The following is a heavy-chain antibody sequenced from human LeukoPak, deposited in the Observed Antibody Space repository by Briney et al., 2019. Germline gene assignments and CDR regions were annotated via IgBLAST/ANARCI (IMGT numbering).Heavy chain of an antibody. CDR2: IYYSGST. CDR1: GGSISSYY. Sequence: PSETLSLTCTVSGGSISSYYWSWIRQPPGKGLEWIGYIYYSGSTNYNPSLKSRVTISVDTSKNQFSLKLSSVTAADTAVYYCARSLYSSGWGQYYFDYWGQGTLVTVSS. CDR3: ARSLYSSGWGQYYFDY. V-gene: IGHV4-59*01. D-gene: IGHD6-19*01. J-gene: IGHJ4*02.